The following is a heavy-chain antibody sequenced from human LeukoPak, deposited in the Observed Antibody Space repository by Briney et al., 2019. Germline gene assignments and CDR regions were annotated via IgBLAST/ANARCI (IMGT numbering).Heavy chain of an antibody. J-gene: IGHJ4*02. V-gene: IGHV4-38-2*01. CDR1: GYSISSGYY. Sequence: PSETLSLTCAVSGYSISSGYYWGWIRQPPGKGLEWIGSIYHSGSTYYNPPLKSRVTISVDTSKNQFSLKLSSVTAADTAVYYCARQAGTGYFDYWGQGTLVTVSS. CDR2: IYHSGST. D-gene: IGHD3-10*01. CDR3: ARQAGTGYFDY.